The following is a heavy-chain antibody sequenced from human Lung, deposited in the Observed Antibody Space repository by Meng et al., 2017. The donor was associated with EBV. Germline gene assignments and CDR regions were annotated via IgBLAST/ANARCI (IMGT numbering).Heavy chain of an antibody. J-gene: IGHJ4*02. V-gene: IGHV1-69*06. CDR3: ASESGRGYTPDY. CDR1: GGPFTSDA. Sequence: QVQLVQSGAEVKKXXSSVKVSCKTSGGPFTSDAISWVRQAPGQGLEWIGGLIPMLGAPNYAQKFQDRVTIIADKSTSTHYMELSSLRSDDTAVYYCASESGRGYTPDYWGRGTLVTVSS. D-gene: IGHD3-10*01. CDR2: LIPMLGAP.